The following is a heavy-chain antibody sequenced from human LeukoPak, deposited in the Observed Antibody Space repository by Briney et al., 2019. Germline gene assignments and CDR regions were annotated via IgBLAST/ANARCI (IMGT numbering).Heavy chain of an antibody. J-gene: IGHJ4*02. CDR2: ISSSSSTI. CDR1: GFTFSSYS. D-gene: IGHD4-17*01. V-gene: IGHV3-48*01. CDR3: ARDLSDYGVTRFDY. Sequence: PGGSLRLSCAASGFTFSSYSMNWVRQAPGKGLDWVSYISSSSSTIYHADSVKGRFTISRDNAKNSLYLQMNSLRAEDTAVYYCARDLSDYGVTRFDYWGQGTLVTVSS.